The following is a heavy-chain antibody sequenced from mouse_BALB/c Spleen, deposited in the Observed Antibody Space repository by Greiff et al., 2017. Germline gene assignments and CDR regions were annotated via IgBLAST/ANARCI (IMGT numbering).Heavy chain of an antibody. Sequence: EVKLMESGGGLVKPGGSLKLSCAASGFTFSSYTMSWVRQTPEKRLEWVATISSGGSYTYYPDSVKGRFTISRDNAKNTLYLQMSSLKSEDTAMYYCTRDRVYYGSSYGYAMDYWGQGTSVTVSS. D-gene: IGHD1-1*01. CDR2: ISSGGSYT. J-gene: IGHJ4*01. V-gene: IGHV5-6-4*01. CDR3: TRDRVYYGSSYGYAMDY. CDR1: GFTFSSYT.